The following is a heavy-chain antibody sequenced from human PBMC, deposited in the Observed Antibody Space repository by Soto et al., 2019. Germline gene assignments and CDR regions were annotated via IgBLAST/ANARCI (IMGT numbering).Heavy chain of an antibody. V-gene: IGHV3-30-3*01. Sequence: QVQLVESGGGVVQPGRSLRLSCAASGFTFSSYAMHWVRQAPGKGLECVAVISYDGSNKYYADSVKGRFTISRDNSKNTLYLQMNSLRAEDTAVYYCARDAPYFSSTSCYGGDAFDIWGQGTMVTVSS. J-gene: IGHJ3*02. CDR1: GFTFSSYA. D-gene: IGHD2-2*01. CDR3: ARDAPYFSSTSCYGGDAFDI. CDR2: ISYDGSNK.